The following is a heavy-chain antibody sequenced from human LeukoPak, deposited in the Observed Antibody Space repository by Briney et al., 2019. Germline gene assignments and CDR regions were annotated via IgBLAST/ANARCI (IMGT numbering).Heavy chain of an antibody. CDR3: ARDPLARDGYNYYYYGMDV. J-gene: IGHJ6*02. CDR1: GGSISSSSYY. Sequence: SETLSLTCTVSGGSISSSSYYWGWIRQPPGKGLEWIGSIYYSGSTYYNPSLKSRVTISVDTSKNQFSLKLSSVTAADTAVYYCARDPLARDGYNYYYYGMDVWGQGTTVTVSS. CDR2: IYYSGST. D-gene: IGHD5-24*01. V-gene: IGHV4-39*07.